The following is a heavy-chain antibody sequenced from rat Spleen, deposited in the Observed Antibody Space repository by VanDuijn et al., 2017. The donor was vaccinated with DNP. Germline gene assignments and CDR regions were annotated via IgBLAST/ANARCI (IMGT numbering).Heavy chain of an antibody. Sequence: QVQLQQSGAELAKPGSSVMISCRASGYTFTTYYIGWIKQTTRQGLEFIGYINTGSGGTNYNEKFKGKATLTVDKSSSTAFMQLSSLTPDDSAVYYCARGGQGVWFASWGQGTLVTVSS. V-gene: IGHV1-43*01. J-gene: IGHJ3*01. CDR2: INTGSGGT. CDR1: GYTFTTYY. CDR3: ARGGQGVWFAS. D-gene: IGHD4-1*01.